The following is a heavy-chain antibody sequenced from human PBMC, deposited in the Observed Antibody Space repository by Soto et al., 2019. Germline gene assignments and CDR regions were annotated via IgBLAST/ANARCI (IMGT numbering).Heavy chain of an antibody. CDR1: GYTFTSCY. V-gene: IGHV1-46*01. CDR2: INPSGGST. J-gene: IGHJ4*02. Sequence: GASVKVSCKASGYTFTSCYMHGVRQAPGQGLEWMGIINPSGGSTSYAQKFQGRVTMTRDTSTSTVYMELSSLRSEDTAVYYCVRGVIPYYFDYWGQGTLVTVSS. D-gene: IGHD3-10*01. CDR3: VRGVIPYYFDY.